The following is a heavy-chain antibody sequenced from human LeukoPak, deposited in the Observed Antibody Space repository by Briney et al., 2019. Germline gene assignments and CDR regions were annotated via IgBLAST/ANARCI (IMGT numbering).Heavy chain of an antibody. J-gene: IGHJ6*02. D-gene: IGHD1-26*01. CDR3: AAGTGGSYYRRYYYYGMDV. CDR1: GFTVTSST. Sequence: GASVKLSCKATGFTVTSSTMQYVRQARGQRLEWIGWIVVGSGNTNYAQKFQEKVTITRDMSTSTAYMELSSLRSEDTAVYYCAAGTGGSYYRRYYYYGMDVWGQGTTVTVSS. V-gene: IGHV1-58*02. CDR2: IVVGSGNT.